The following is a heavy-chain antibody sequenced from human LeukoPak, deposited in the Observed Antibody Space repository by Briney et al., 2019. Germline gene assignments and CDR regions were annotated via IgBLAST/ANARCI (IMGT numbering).Heavy chain of an antibody. CDR3: AREEVDSSSSRYYYYGMDA. Sequence: SETLSLTCTVSGFSISSGYYWGWIRQPPGKGLEWIGYIYHTGSTYYNPSLKSRVTISVDTSKNQFSLKLISVTAADTAVYYCAREEVDSSSSRYYYYGMDAWGQGTSVTVS. J-gene: IGHJ6*02. CDR1: GFSISSGYY. D-gene: IGHD6-6*01. CDR2: IYHTGST. V-gene: IGHV4-38-2*02.